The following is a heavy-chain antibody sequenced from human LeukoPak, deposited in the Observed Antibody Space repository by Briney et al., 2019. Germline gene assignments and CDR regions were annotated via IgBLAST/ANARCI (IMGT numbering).Heavy chain of an antibody. J-gene: IGHJ3*02. CDR3: ARVWSDAFDI. D-gene: IGHD3-10*01. CDR2: ISWNSGSI. V-gene: IGHV3-9*01. Sequence: GGSLRLSCAASGFTFDDYAMHWVRQAPGKGLEWVSGISWNSGSIDYADSVKGRFTISRDNAKNSLYLQMNSLRAEDTAVYYCARVWSDAFDIWGQGTMVTVSS. CDR1: GFTFDDYA.